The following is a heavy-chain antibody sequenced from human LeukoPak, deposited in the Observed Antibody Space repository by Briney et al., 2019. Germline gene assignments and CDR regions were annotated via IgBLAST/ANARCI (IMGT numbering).Heavy chain of an antibody. CDR1: GYSISSGYY. V-gene: IGHV4-38-2*01. J-gene: IGHJ5*02. CDR3: ARSYGSGSYPWFDP. D-gene: IGHD3-10*01. Sequence: SETLSLTCAVSGYSISSGYYWGWIRQPPGKGLEWIGRIYSSGSTNYNPSLKSRVTMSVDTSKNQFSLKLSSVTAADTAVYYCARSYGSGSYPWFDPWGQGTLVTVSS. CDR2: IYSSGST.